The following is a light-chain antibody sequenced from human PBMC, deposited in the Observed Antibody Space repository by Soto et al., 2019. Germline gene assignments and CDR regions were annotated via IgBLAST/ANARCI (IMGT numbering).Light chain of an antibody. V-gene: IGKV3-20*01. J-gene: IGKJ1*01. Sequence: EIVLTQSPGTLSLSPGERATLSCRASQSVSSSDLAWYQQKPGQAPRLLIYAASSRATGIPDRFSGSGSGTDFTLTISRLEPEDFAVYYCQQFGRSSWTFCQGTKVEMK. CDR1: QSVSSSD. CDR2: AAS. CDR3: QQFGRSSWT.